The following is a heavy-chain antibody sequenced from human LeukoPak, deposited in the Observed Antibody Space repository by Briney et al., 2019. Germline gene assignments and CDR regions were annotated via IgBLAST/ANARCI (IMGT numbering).Heavy chain of an antibody. Sequence: ASVKVSCKASGYTFTGYYMHWVRQAPGQGLEWMGRINPNSGGSNYAQKFQGRVTMSRDTSISTGNMQLSSLRSDDTSVNYLARSYVSCGYHNNWGQGTLVTVSS. V-gene: IGHV1-2*06. CDR3: ARSYVSCGYHNN. D-gene: IGHD3-22*01. J-gene: IGHJ4*02. CDR2: INPNSGGS. CDR1: GYTFTGYY.